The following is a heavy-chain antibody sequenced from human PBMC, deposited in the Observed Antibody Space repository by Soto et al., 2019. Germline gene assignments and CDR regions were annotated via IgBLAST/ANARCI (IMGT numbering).Heavy chain of an antibody. J-gene: IGHJ3*02. V-gene: IGHV3-9*01. CDR2: ISWDSDTI. CDR1: GFTFDDYA. Sequence: EVQLVEAGGGLVQPGRSLRLSCVGSGFTFDDYAMHWVRQAAGKGLEWVSGISWDSDTIEYADSVQGRFTISRDNAKKSLYLQMNSLRLEDTALYFSAKDMTPNYSETYAYAAFDKWGLGTMITVST. CDR3: AKDMTPNYSETYAYAAFDK. D-gene: IGHD3-16*01.